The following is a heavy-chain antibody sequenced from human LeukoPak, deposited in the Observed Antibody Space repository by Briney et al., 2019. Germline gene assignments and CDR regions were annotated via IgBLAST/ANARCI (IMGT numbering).Heavy chain of an antibody. CDR2: IKEDGSET. Sequence: GGSLRPSCAASGLIFSNYWMTWVRQAPGKGLEWVANIKEDGSETYYVDSVKGRFTISRDNDKNTLYLQMNSLRAEDTAVYYCEAYGSVWGQGTLVIVSP. V-gene: IGHV3-7*03. CDR3: EAYGSV. CDR1: GLIFSNYW. J-gene: IGHJ4*02. D-gene: IGHD3-10*01.